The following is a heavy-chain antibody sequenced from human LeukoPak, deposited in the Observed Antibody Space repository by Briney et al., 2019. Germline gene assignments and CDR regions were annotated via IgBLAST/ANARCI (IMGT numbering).Heavy chain of an antibody. CDR2: ISTDAGET. J-gene: IGHJ4*02. CDR1: GFTFSNSG. CDR3: AKGSGNGYGSGPFDY. Sequence: PGGSLRLSCAASGFTFSNSGMSWVRQAPGKGLEWVSAISTDAGETHYADSVKGRFTISRDNSENTASLQMSSLRAEDTALYYCAKGSGNGYGSGPFDYWGQGTLVTVSS. V-gene: IGHV3-23*01. D-gene: IGHD3-10*01.